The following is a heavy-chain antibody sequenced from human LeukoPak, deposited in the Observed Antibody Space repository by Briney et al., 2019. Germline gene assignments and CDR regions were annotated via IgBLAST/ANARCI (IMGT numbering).Heavy chain of an antibody. CDR2: ISSSGGST. CDR3: AKLDADIVVVPAASDP. CDR1: GFTFSSYA. Sequence: GGSLRLSCAASGFTFSSYAMSWVRQAPGKGLEWVSAISSSGGSTYYADSVKGRFTISRDNSKNTLCLQMNSLRAEDTAVYYCAKLDADIVVVPAASDPWGQGTLVTVSS. J-gene: IGHJ5*02. D-gene: IGHD2-2*01. V-gene: IGHV3-23*01.